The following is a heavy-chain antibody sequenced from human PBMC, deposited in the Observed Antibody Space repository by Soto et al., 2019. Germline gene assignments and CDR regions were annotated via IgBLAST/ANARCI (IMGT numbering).Heavy chain of an antibody. J-gene: IGHJ4*02. V-gene: IGHV3-23*01. CDR3: AKDTGYSYGKFDY. Sequence: PGGSLRLSCAASGFTFSSYAIICVRQAPGKGLEWVSAISGSGGSTYYADSVKGRFTISRDNSKNTLYLQMNSLRAEDTAVYYCAKDTGYSYGKFDYWGQGTLVTVSS. CDR2: ISGSGGST. D-gene: IGHD5-18*01. CDR1: GFTFSSYA.